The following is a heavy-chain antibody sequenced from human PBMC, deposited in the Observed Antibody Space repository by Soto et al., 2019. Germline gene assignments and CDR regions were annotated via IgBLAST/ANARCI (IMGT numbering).Heavy chain of an antibody. V-gene: IGHV4-31*03. CDR2: IYYSGGT. CDR3: ARKDSGSADYMDV. D-gene: IGHD5-12*01. CDR1: GGSISRGGYY. Sequence: QVQLQESGPGLVKPSQTLSLTCTVSGGSISRGGYYWSWIRQHPGKGLEWIGYIYYSGGTYYNPFLKSRVTISVDTSENQFSLRLSSVTAADTAVYYCARKDSGSADYMDVWGKGTTVTVSS. J-gene: IGHJ6*03.